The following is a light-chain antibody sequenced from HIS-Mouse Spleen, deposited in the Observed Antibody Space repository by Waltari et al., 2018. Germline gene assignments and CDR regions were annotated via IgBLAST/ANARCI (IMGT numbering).Light chain of an antibody. Sequence: SYVLTQPPPVSVAPGKTARITCGGNHLGSKSVHWYQQKPGQAPVLVVYDDSARPSGIPERFSGSNSGNTATLTISRVEAGDEADYYCQVWDSSSDHVVFGGGTKLTVL. J-gene: IGLJ2*01. CDR2: DDS. CDR1: HLGSKS. V-gene: IGLV3-21*03. CDR3: QVWDSSSDHVV.